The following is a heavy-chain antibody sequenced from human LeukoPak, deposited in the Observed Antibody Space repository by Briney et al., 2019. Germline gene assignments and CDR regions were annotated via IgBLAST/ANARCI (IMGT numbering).Heavy chain of an antibody. Sequence: SETLSLTCTVSGGSISSYYWSWIRQPPGKGLEWIGYIYYSGSTNYNPSLKSRVTISVDTSKNQFSLKLSSVTAADPAVYYCARVSQSDTAMGVDYWGQGTLVTVSS. D-gene: IGHD5-18*01. CDR1: GGSISSYY. CDR3: ARVSQSDTAMGVDY. J-gene: IGHJ4*02. CDR2: IYYSGST. V-gene: IGHV4-59*01.